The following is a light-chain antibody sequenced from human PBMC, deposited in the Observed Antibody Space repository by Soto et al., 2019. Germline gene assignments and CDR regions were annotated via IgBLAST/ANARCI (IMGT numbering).Light chain of an antibody. CDR1: RGISSY. Sequence: IQLTQSPSSLSASVGDRVTITCQASRGISSYLAWYQQKPGKAPKLLVYSASTLQSGVPSRFSGSGSGQDFTLTISSLQPEDSATYFCQQLNSYPQTFGQGTRLEIK. V-gene: IGKV1-9*01. J-gene: IGKJ5*01. CDR3: QQLNSYPQT. CDR2: SAS.